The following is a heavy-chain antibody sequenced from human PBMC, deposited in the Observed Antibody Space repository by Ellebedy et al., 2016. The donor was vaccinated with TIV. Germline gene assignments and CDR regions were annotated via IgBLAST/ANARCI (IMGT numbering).Heavy chain of an antibody. D-gene: IGHD3-10*01. J-gene: IGHJ5*02. CDR3: ARWFGELLYVRWFDP. V-gene: IGHV4-39*01. CDR2: IYYSGST. CDR1: GGSISRSSSY. Sequence: SETLSLTCTVSGGSISRSSSYWGWIRQPPGTGLEWIGSIYYSGSTDYNPSLKSRVTISADTSKNQFSLRLSSLTAADTAVYYCARWFGELLYVRWFDPWGQGTLVTVSS.